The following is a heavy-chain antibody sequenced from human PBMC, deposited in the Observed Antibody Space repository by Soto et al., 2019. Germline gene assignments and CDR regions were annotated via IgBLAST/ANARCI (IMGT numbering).Heavy chain of an antibody. V-gene: IGHV4-61*01. Sequence: PSETLSLTCTVSGGSISSSSYYWGWIRQPPGKGLEWIGYIYYSGSTNYNPSLKSRVTISVDTSKNQFSLKLSSVTAADTAVYYCARDQGAAAGIQGYNWFDPWGQGTLVTVSS. J-gene: IGHJ5*02. CDR3: ARDQGAAAGIQGYNWFDP. CDR1: GGSISSSSYY. D-gene: IGHD6-13*01. CDR2: IYYSGST.